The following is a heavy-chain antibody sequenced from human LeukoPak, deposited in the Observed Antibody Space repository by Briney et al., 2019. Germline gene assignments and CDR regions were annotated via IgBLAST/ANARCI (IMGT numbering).Heavy chain of an antibody. J-gene: IGHJ4*02. V-gene: IGHV3-23*01. CDR1: GFTFSSYA. D-gene: IGHD3-10*01. CDR2: ISGSGGST. CDR3: AKSGFGELLPTPSDY. Sequence: GGSLRLSCAASGFTFSSYAMSWVRQAPGKGLEWVSAISGSGGSTYYADSVKGRFTISRDNSKSTLYLQMNSLRAEDTAVYYCAKSGFGELLPTPSDYWGQGTLVTVSS.